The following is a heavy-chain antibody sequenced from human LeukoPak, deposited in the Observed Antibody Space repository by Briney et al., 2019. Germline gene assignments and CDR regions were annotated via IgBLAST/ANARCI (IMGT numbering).Heavy chain of an antibody. V-gene: IGHV3-7*01. CDR3: ARTLYCSSTSCRQDYYYMDV. Sequence: GSLRLSCAASGFTFSSYWMSWVRQAPGKGLEWVANIKQDGSEKYYVDSVKGRFTISRDNAKNSLYLQMNSLRAEDTAVYYCARTLYCSSTSCRQDYYYMDVWGKGTTVTVSS. J-gene: IGHJ6*03. D-gene: IGHD2-2*01. CDR2: IKQDGSEK. CDR1: GFTFSSYW.